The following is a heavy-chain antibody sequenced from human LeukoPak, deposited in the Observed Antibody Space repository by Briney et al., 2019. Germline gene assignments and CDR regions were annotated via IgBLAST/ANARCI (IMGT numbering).Heavy chain of an antibody. V-gene: IGHV3-30*04. J-gene: IGHJ4*02. CDR1: GFTFSSYA. D-gene: IGHD6-13*01. Sequence: LGGSLRLSCAASGFTFSSYAMHWVRQAPGKGLEWVAVISYDGSNKYYADSVKGRFTISRDNSKNTLYLQMNSLRAEDTAVYYCAREGAAAGTMASYWGQGTLVTVSS. CDR2: ISYDGSNK. CDR3: AREGAAAGTMASY.